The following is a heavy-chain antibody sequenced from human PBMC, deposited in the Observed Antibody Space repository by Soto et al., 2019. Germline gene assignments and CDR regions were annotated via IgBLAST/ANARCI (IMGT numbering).Heavy chain of an antibody. CDR3: AKAYYYDRSGSPDSYYGMGV. D-gene: IGHD3-22*01. CDR2: ISYDGSNK. CDR1: GFTFSSYG. V-gene: IGHV3-30*18. J-gene: IGHJ6*02. Sequence: QVQLVESGGGVVQPGRSLRLSCAASGFTFSSYGMHWVRQTAGKGLEWVAVISYDGSNKYYADSVKGRFTVSRDNSKNTLYLQMNSLRAEDTAVYHCAKAYYYDRSGSPDSYYGMGVWGQGTTVTVSS.